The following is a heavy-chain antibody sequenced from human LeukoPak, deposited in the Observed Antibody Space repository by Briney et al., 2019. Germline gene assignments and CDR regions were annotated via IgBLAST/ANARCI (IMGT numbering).Heavy chain of an antibody. Sequence: GGSLRLSCAASGFTFSNYWMSWVRQAPGKGLEWVANIKQDGSEKYYVDSVKGRFSISRDNAKNSLYLQMNSLRAEDTAVYYCARDGADYYDSSGYYDYWGQGTLVTVSS. V-gene: IGHV3-7*01. CDR1: GFTFSNYW. D-gene: IGHD3-22*01. J-gene: IGHJ4*02. CDR2: IKQDGSEK. CDR3: ARDGADYYDSSGYYDY.